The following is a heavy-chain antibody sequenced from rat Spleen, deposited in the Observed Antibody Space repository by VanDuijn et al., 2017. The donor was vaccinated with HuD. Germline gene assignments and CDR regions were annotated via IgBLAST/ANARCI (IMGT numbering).Heavy chain of an antibody. CDR2: IIYDGSST. V-gene: IGHV5-17*01. Sequence: EVQLVESGGGLVQPGRSLKLSCAASGFTFSDYAMAWVRQAPKKGLEWVATIIYDGSSTYYRDSVKGRFTISRDNAKSTLYLQMDSLRSEDTATYYCARPGYYDGYWFAYWGQGTLVTVSS. CDR1: GFTFSDYA. J-gene: IGHJ3*01. CDR3: ARPGYYDGYWFAY. D-gene: IGHD1-12*03.